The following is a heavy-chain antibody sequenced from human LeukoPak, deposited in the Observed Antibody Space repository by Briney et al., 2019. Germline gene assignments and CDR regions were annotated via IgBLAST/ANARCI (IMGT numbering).Heavy chain of an antibody. CDR3: ARGQWLVSHWYFDL. V-gene: IGHV3-74*01. Sequence: GGSLRLSCAASGFTLSTYWIHWVRQAPGKGLVWVARINSDGSSTNYADSVKGRFTISRDNAKNTLYLQMNSLRAEDTAVYYCARGQWLVSHWYFDLWGRGTLVTVSS. J-gene: IGHJ2*01. CDR2: INSDGSST. CDR1: GFTLSTYW. D-gene: IGHD6-19*01.